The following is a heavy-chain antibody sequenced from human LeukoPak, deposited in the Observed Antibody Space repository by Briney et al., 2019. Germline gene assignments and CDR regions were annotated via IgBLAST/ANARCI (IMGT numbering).Heavy chain of an antibody. CDR2: ISYDGSNK. CDR1: GFTFSSYD. V-gene: IGHV3-30*09. J-gene: IGHJ4*02. CDR3: ARANTPFADY. D-gene: IGHD2-2*02. Sequence: GGSLRLSCAASGFTFSSYDMHWVRQAPGKGLDWVAVISYDGSNKYYADSVKGRFAISRDNSKNTVYLQMNSLRVEDTAVYYCARANTPFADYWGQGTLVTVSS.